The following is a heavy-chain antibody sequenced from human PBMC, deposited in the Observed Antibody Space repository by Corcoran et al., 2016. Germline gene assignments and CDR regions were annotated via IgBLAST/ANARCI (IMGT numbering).Heavy chain of an antibody. D-gene: IGHD6-19*01. CDR1: EYSFTSYW. CDR3: ARHNIAVAGLVYYYYGMDV. Sequence: EVQLVQSGAEVKKPGESLKISCKGSEYSFTSYWIGWVRQMPGKGLEWMGIIYPGDSDTRYSPSFQGQVTISADKSISTAYLQWSSRKASDTAMYYCARHNIAVAGLVYYYYGMDVWGQGSTVTVSS. CDR2: IYPGDSDT. V-gene: IGHV5-51*01. J-gene: IGHJ6*02.